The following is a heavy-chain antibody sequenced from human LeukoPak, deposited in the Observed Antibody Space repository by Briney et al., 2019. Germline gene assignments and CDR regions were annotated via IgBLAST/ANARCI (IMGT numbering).Heavy chain of an antibody. D-gene: IGHD3-3*01. CDR3: ARGVHYDFWSDYYPASFDY. Sequence: PGGSLRLSCAASGFTFSNYNMNWVRQAPGKGLEGVSYISSSTGTIHYADSVKGRFTISRDNAKNSLYLQMNSLRGEDTAVYYCARGVHYDFWSDYYPASFDYWGQGALVAVSS. CDR2: ISSSTGTI. CDR1: GFTFSNYN. J-gene: IGHJ4*02. V-gene: IGHV3-48*04.